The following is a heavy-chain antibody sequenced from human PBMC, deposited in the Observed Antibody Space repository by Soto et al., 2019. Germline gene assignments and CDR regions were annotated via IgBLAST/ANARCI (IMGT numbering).Heavy chain of an antibody. V-gene: IGHV3-30*03. CDR3: ATAGAAARRHYYYYYMDV. J-gene: IGHJ6*03. Sequence: QVQLVESGGGVVQPGRSLRLSCAASGFTFSSYGMHWVRQAPGKGLEWVAVISYDGSNKYYADSVKGRFTISRDNSKNTLYLQMNSLRAEDTDVYYCATAGAAARRHYYYYYMDVWGKGSTVTVSS. D-gene: IGHD6-6*01. CDR1: GFTFSSYG. CDR2: ISYDGSNK.